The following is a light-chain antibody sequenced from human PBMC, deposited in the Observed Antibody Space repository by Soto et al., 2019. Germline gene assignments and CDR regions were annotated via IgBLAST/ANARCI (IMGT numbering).Light chain of an antibody. CDR3: MQSIQFPLT. CDR2: LGS. J-gene: IGKJ4*01. Sequence: DIVMTQSPLSLPVTPGEPASISCRSSQSLLHSNGYNYLDWYLQKPGQSPQLLIYLGSNRASGVPDRFSGSGSGTDFTLKISRVEAGDVGVYYCMQSIQFPLTFGGGTKVDIK. CDR1: QSLLHSNGYNY. V-gene: IGKV2-28*01.